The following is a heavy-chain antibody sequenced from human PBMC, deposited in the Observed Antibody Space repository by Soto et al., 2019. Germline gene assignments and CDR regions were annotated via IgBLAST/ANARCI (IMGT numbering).Heavy chain of an antibody. CDR2: ISPTFGTA. CDR3: ASERSAQYFDS. Sequence: SVKVSCKASGGTFSRHAIAWVRQAPGQGLEWMGGISPTFGTATYAPKFQGRVAISADRSSNTAYMELSSLRSQDTAVYYCASERSAQYFDSWGQGTVVTGS. V-gene: IGHV1-69*06. J-gene: IGHJ4*02. CDR1: GGTFSRHA. D-gene: IGHD1-26*01.